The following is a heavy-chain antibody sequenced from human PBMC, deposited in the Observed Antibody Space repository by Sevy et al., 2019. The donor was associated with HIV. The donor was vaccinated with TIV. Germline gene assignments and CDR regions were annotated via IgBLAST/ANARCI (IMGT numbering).Heavy chain of an antibody. D-gene: IGHD2-2*01. CDR1: GGTFSSYA. V-gene: IGHV1-69*13. CDR2: TIPIFGTA. J-gene: IGHJ6*02. Sequence: ASVKVSCKASGGTFSSYAISWVRQAPGQGLEWMGGTIPIFGTANYAQKFQGRVTITADESTSTAYMELSSLRSEDTAVYYCARLNCSSTSCYLGDYYYGMDVWGQGTTVTVSS. CDR3: ARLNCSSTSCYLGDYYYGMDV.